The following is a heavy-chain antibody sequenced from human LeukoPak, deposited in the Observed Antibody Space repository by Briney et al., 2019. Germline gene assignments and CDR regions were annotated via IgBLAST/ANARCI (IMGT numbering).Heavy chain of an antibody. CDR2: INYSGST. D-gene: IGHD3-10*01. J-gene: IGHJ4*02. V-gene: IGHV4-59*01. Sequence: SETLSLTCTVSGGSISTYYWSWIRQPPGKGLEWIGYINYSGSTNYHPSLKTRVTISVDRSKNQFSLKLSSVTAADTAVYYCVSGSNYFGSGSYPYWGQGTLVTVSS. CDR1: GGSISTYY. CDR3: VSGSNYFGSGSYPY.